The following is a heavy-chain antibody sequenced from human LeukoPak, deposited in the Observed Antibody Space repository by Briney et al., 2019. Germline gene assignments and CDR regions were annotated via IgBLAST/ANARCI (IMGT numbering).Heavy chain of an antibody. J-gene: IGHJ4*02. V-gene: IGHV3-23*01. CDR2: ISGSGGST. CDR1: GFTFSIYA. CDR3: AKDWDQLRSGHFGY. D-gene: IGHD2-2*01. Sequence: QPGGSLRLSCAASGFTFSIYAMIWVRQAPGKGLEWVSPISGSGGSTYYADSVKGRFTISRDNSKNTLYLQMNSLRAEDTAVYYCAKDWDQLRSGHFGYWGQGTLVTVSS.